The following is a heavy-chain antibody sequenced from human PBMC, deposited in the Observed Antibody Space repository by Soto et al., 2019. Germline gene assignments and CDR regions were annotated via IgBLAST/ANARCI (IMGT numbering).Heavy chain of an antibody. V-gene: IGHV4-34*01. CDR3: ARLGSVALPAYYYYYYGMDV. CDR1: GGSFSGYY. J-gene: IGHJ6*02. Sequence: SETLSLTCAVYGGSFSGYYWSWIRQPPGKGLEWIGEINHSGSTNYNPSLKSRVTISVDTSKNQFSLKLSSVTAADTAVYYCARLGSVALPAYYYYYYGMDVWGQGTTVTVSS. CDR2: INHSGST. D-gene: IGHD1-26*01.